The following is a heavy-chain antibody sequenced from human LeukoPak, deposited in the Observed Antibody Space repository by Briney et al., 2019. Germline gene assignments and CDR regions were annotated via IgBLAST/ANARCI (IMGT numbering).Heavy chain of an antibody. J-gene: IGHJ3*02. CDR3: AREFYGAFDI. CDR2: ITSRSSYI. D-gene: IGHD4-17*01. CDR1: GFTFSSYT. Sequence: PGGSLRLSCAASGFTFSSYTMNWVRQAPGKGLEWVSSITSRSSYIYYADSVKGRFTISRDNAKNTLYLQMNSLRVEDTAVYYCAREFYGAFDIWGQGTMVAVSS. V-gene: IGHV3-21*01.